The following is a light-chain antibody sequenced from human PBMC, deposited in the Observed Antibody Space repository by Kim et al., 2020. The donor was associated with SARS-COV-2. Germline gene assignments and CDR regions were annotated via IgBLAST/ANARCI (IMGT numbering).Light chain of an antibody. CDR3: QQGYHWPT. CDR1: QSALTY. J-gene: IGKJ4*01. CDR2: DAS. Sequence: LSLSPGERATVSCRASQSALTYLAWYQQKPGQAPRLLIYDASNRATGVPARFSGSGSGTDFTLTISSLEPEDFAVYYCQQGYHWPTFGGGTKLEI. V-gene: IGKV3-11*01.